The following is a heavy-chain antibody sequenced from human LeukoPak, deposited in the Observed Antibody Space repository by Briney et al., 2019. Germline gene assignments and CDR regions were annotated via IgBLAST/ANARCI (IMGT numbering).Heavy chain of an antibody. V-gene: IGHV3-21*01. CDR2: IGHVAGDI. CDR3: ARDPYTGSMFDY. D-gene: IGHD1-1*01. CDR1: GFTFSGYA. Sequence: SGGSLRLSCSASGFTFSGYAMHWVRQAPGKGLEWVAFIGHVAGDIFYADSVKGRFTISRDDANDSVYLQMDSLRVDDTAVYFCARDPYTGSMFDYWGHGTLVTVSS. J-gene: IGHJ4*01.